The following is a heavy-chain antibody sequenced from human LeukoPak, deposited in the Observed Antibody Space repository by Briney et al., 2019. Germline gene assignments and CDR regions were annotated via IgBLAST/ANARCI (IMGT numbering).Heavy chain of an antibody. CDR3: ARRYCSGGSCYSERGAFDI. Sequence: SETLSLTCTVSGGSISSYYWSWIRQPPGKGLEWIGYIYYSGSTNYNPSLKSRVTISVDTSKNQFSLKLSSVTAADTAVYYCARRYCSGGSCYSERGAFDIWGQGTMVTVSS. CDR1: GGSISSYY. CDR2: IYYSGST. D-gene: IGHD2-15*01. J-gene: IGHJ3*02. V-gene: IGHV4-59*12.